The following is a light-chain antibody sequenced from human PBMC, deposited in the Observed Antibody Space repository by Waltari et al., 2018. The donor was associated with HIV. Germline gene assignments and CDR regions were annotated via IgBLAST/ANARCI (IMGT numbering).Light chain of an antibody. CDR1: MTDFGAYKH. CDR3: QSFTSDRDLGI. CDR2: EIN. J-gene: IGLJ2*01. Sequence: QSALTPPCSVSASPGQSITIPYTGTMTDFGAYKHCAWHQQFPGTAPKLIIYEINKRPSGISNRFSGSKSGTTATLIISGLQPEDEADYYCQSFTSDRDLGIFGGGTKLTVL. V-gene: IGLV2-14*01.